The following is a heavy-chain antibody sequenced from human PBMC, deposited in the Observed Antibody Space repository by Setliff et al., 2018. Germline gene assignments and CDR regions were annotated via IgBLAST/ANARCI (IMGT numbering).Heavy chain of an antibody. D-gene: IGHD2-8*01. CDR2: ISSYTGKT. J-gene: IGHJ4*01. Sequence: ASVKVSCKTSGYTFNDYGITWVRQVPGQGLEWMGWISSYTGKTYYAEKLQGRVTLTTDTSTSTAYLNLRSMESDDTAVYYCSRLVRFCTKTACQRLSGGEFWGHGTLVTVSS. CDR3: SRLVRFCTKTACQRLSGGEF. V-gene: IGHV1-18*01. CDR1: GYTFNDYG.